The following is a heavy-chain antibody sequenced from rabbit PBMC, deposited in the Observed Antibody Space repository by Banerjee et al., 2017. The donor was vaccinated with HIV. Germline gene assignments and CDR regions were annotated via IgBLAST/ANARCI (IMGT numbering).Heavy chain of an antibody. CDR3: ARDVSSSGGYYGFKL. D-gene: IGHD1-1*01. CDR2: GSS. V-gene: IGHV1S64*01. Sequence: GSSDYATWVNGRFTISTDTNQNTVSLQMNSLTAADTATYFCARDVSSSGGYYGFKLWGPGTLVTVS. J-gene: IGHJ4*01.